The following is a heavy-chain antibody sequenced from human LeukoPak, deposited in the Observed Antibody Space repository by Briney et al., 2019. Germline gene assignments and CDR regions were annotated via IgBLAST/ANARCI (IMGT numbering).Heavy chain of an antibody. V-gene: IGHV4-34*01. Sequence: PSETLSLTCAVYGGSFSGYYWSWIRQPPGKGLEWIGEINHSGSTNYNPSLKSRVTISVDTSKNQFSLKLSSVTAADTAVYYCARSRGVTVTDYWGQGTLVTVSS. CDR3: ARSRGVTVTDY. CDR1: GGSFSGYY. J-gene: IGHJ4*02. CDR2: INHSGST. D-gene: IGHD4-11*01.